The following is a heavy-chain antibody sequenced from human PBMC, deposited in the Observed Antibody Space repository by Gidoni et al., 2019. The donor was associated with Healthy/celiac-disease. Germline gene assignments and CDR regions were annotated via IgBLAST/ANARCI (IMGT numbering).Heavy chain of an antibody. D-gene: IGHD3-10*01. J-gene: IGHJ6*02. Sequence: QVQLQQWGAGLLKPSETLSLTCAVYGGSFSGYYWSWIRQPPGKGLEWIGEITHSGSTNYNPSLKSRVTISVDTSKNQFSLKLSSVTAADTAVYYCARGSGYYGMDVWGQGTTVTVSS. V-gene: IGHV4-34*01. CDR3: ARGSGYYGMDV. CDR1: GGSFSGYY. CDR2: ITHSGST.